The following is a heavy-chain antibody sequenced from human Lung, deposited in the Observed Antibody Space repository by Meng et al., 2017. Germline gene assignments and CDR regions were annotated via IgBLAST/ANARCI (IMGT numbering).Heavy chain of an antibody. Sequence: QVQLQQWGAGLLKPSETLSLTCFVSGGSFSDYYWSWIRQPPGKGLEWIGEINHSGSTNYNPSLESRATISVDTSQNNLSLKLSSVTAADSAVYYCARGPTTMAHDFDYWGQGTLVTVFS. CDR2: INHSGST. J-gene: IGHJ4*02. CDR3: ARGPTTMAHDFDY. D-gene: IGHD4-11*01. CDR1: GGSFSDYY. V-gene: IGHV4-34*01.